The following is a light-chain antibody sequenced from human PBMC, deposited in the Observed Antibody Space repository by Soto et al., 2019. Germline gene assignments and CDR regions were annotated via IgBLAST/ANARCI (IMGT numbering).Light chain of an antibody. CDR1: QSVSSAY. CDR3: QQYGTSFT. V-gene: IGKV3-20*01. Sequence: IVLTQSPGTLSFSPGERATLSCRASQSVSSAYLAWYQQKPGQAPRLLIYGAFSRATGIPDRFSGYGSGTDFTLAITRLEPEDFAVYYCQQYGTSFTFGQGTKLQIK. CDR2: GAF. J-gene: IGKJ2*01.